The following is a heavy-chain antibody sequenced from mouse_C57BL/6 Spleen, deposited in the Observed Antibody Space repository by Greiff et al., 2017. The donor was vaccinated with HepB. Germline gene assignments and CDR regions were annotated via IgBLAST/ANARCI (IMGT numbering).Heavy chain of an antibody. CDR1: GYAFSSSW. CDR2: IYPGDGDT. D-gene: IGHD1-1*01. V-gene: IGHV1-82*01. CDR3: ARGSYSGSSYNSYCDY. Sequence: VQLQQSGPELVKPGASVKISCKASGYAFSSSWMNWVKQRPGKGLEWIGRIYPGDGDTNYNGKFKGKATLTADKSSSTAYMQLSSLTSEDSAVYFCARGSYSGSSYNSYCDYWGQGTTLTVSS. J-gene: IGHJ2*01.